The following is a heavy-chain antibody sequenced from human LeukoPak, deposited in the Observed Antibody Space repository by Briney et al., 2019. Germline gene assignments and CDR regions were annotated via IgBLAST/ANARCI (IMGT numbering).Heavy chain of an antibody. CDR3: GRDIQLSY. D-gene: IGHD1-1*01. Sequence: ETGGSLRLSCVASGFSISSYAMHWVRQAPGKGLEWVAVIWYDGSKKYYADSVRGRFTISRDNSNTTLYLQMGSLRAGDTAVYFCGRDIQLSYLGQGTLVTVSS. V-gene: IGHV3-33*01. CDR2: IWYDGSKK. J-gene: IGHJ4*02. CDR1: GFSISSYA.